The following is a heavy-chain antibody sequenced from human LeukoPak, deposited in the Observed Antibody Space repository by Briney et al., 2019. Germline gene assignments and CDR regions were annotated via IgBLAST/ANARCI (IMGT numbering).Heavy chain of an antibody. V-gene: IGHV3-21*01. Sequence: GGSLRLSCAASGFTFSSYEMNWVRQAPGKGLEWVSSISSSSSYIYYADSVKGRFTISRDNAKNSLYLQMNSLRAEDTAVYYCARFALKTPPTDWGQGTLVTVSS. CDR2: ISSSSSYI. CDR1: GFTFSSYE. J-gene: IGHJ4*02. CDR3: ARFALKTPPTD.